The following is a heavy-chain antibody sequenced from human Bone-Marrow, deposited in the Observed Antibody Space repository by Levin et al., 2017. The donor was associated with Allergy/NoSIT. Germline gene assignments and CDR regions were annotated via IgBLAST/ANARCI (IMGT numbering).Heavy chain of an antibody. J-gene: IGHJ4*02. V-gene: IGHV3-21*01. CDR2: ITSTSNYI. Sequence: GGSLRLSCVASGITFSSYSMNWVRQAPGKGLEWVSSITSTSNYIYYAKSVKGRFSISRDNAKNSVYLQMTSLTAEDTGIYYCATEPDYSSSWGDSWGQGTLVTVSS. CDR3: ATEPDYSSSWGDS. D-gene: IGHD3-16*01. CDR1: GITFSSYS.